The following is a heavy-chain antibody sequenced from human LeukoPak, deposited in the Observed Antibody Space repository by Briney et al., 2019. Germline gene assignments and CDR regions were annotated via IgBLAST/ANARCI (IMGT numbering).Heavy chain of an antibody. CDR1: GGSINNYY. CDR2: IYYSGST. Sequence: PSETLSLTCTVSGGSINNYYWSWIRQPPGKGLEWIGYIYYSGSTNYNPSLKSRVAISVTTSKNQFSLELSSVTAADTAVYYCARDPSYSSGSFDYWGQGTLVTVSS. CDR3: ARDPSYSSGSFDY. V-gene: IGHV4-59*01. J-gene: IGHJ4*02. D-gene: IGHD6-25*01.